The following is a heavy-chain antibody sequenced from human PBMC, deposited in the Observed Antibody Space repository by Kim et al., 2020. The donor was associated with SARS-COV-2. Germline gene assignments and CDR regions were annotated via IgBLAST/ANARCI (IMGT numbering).Heavy chain of an antibody. CDR3: TTDSAYSSSSEGHY. J-gene: IGHJ4*02. Sequence: AAPMKGRFTISRHDSKNTLYLQMNSLKTEDTAVYYCTTDSAYSSSSEGHYWGQGTLVTVSS. V-gene: IGHV3-15*01. D-gene: IGHD6-6*01.